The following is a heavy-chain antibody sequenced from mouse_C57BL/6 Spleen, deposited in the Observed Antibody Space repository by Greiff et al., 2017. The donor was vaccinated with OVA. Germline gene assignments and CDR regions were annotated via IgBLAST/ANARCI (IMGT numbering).Heavy chain of an antibody. J-gene: IGHJ2*01. D-gene: IGHD2-14*01. CDR2: ISYSGST. Sequence: EVQLVESGPGMVKPSQSLSLTCTVTGYSITSGYDWYWIRHFPGNILERMGFISYSGSTNYKPSLKSKIFITHDTSKNHFFLKLNSVTTKATATYYCAMGTAGEDFYYWGQGATLTVSS. V-gene: IGHV3-1*01. CDR3: AMGTAGEDFYY. CDR1: GYSITSGYD.